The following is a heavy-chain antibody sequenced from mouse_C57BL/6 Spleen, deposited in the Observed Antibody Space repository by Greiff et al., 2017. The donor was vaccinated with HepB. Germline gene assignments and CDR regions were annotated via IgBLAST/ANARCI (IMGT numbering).Heavy chain of an antibody. CDR3: ARGFAY. J-gene: IGHJ3*01. V-gene: IGHV5-12*01. Sequence: EVQVVESGGGLVQPGGSLKLSCAASGFTFSDYYMYWVRQTPEKRLEWVAYISNGGGSTYYPDTVKGRFTISRDNAKNTLYLQMSRLKSEDTAMYYCARGFAYWGQGTLVTVSA. CDR2: ISNGGGST. CDR1: GFTFSDYY.